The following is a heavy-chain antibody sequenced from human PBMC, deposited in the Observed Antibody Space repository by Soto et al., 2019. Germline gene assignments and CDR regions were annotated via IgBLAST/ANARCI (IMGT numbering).Heavy chain of an antibody. CDR1: GYRFTKYY. CDR3: ASHCSTRCADWIDP. V-gene: IGHV1-46*03. D-gene: IGHD2-15*01. CDR2: IDPRGGGT. J-gene: IGHJ5*02. Sequence: QVQLVQAGHEVKKPGASVKISCRASGYRFTKYYVHWVRQAPGQGLEWMGVIDPRGGGTTYAQKFQDRVTMTRDAALSTVFLDLASLRSEDTAMYFCASHCSTRCADWIDPGGQGTLVIVSS.